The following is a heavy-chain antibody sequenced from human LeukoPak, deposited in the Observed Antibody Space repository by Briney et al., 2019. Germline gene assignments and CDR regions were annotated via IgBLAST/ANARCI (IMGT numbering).Heavy chain of an antibody. Sequence: PSETLSLTCTVSGDSISSYYWSWIRQPPGKGLEWIGFIYYRGTTNYNPSLKSRVTISVDTSKNQFSLKLRSVTAADTAVYYCAGTMKLGGGSGTYFAFDYWGQGTLVTVSS. D-gene: IGHD3-10*01. CDR3: AGTMKLGGGSGTYFAFDY. CDR2: IYYRGTT. J-gene: IGHJ4*02. CDR1: GDSISSYY. V-gene: IGHV4-59*08.